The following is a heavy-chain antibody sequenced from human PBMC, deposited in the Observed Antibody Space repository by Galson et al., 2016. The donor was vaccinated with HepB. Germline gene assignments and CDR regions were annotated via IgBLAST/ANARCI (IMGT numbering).Heavy chain of an antibody. J-gene: IGHJ5*02. CDR3: ARDDHDYIRHEGWFDP. Sequence: SETLSLTCSVSGGSISSYYWSWIRQAAGKGLEWIGRSHISGTTHYNPSLQSRVTMSVDTSKKQISLRVRSVTAADTAVYYCARDDHDYIRHEGWFDPWGQGILVTVSS. D-gene: IGHD4-11*01. CDR2: SHISGTT. CDR1: GGSISSYY. V-gene: IGHV4-4*07.